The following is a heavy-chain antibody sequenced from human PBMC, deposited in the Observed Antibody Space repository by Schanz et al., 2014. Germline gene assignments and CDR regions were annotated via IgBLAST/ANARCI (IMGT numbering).Heavy chain of an antibody. V-gene: IGHV1-2*02. CDR2: INPYSGAT. D-gene: IGHD1-7*01. J-gene: IGHJ5*02. CDR3: ARDQTGTTNWFDP. Sequence: QVQLVQSGAEVRKPGASVRVSCKASGYSFSAFFIHWVRQTPGQGLEWMGCINPYSGATYYAQKFQGRVTLTSDASLTTVYMEVYSLTSDDTAVFFCARDQTGTTNWFDPWGQGTLVTVSS. CDR1: GYSFSAFF.